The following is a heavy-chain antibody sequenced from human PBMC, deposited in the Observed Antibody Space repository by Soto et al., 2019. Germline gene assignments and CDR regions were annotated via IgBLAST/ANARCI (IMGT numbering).Heavy chain of an antibody. CDR1: GFTFSSYG. Sequence: QVQLVESGGGVVQPGRSLRLSCAASGFTFSSYGMHWVRQAPGKGLEWVAVISYDGSNKYYADSVKGRFTISRDNSKNTLYLQMNSLRAEDTAVYYCAKGKYPIMITFGGVYTWGQGTLVTVSS. D-gene: IGHD3-16*01. CDR2: ISYDGSNK. J-gene: IGHJ5*02. V-gene: IGHV3-30*18. CDR3: AKGKYPIMITFGGVYT.